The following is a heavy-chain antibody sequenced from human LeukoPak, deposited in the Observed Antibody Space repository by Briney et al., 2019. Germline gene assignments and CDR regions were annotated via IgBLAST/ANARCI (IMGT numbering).Heavy chain of an antibody. CDR1: GFTFSSSG. CDR2: ISYDGSNR. Sequence: GGSLRLSCAASGFTFSSSGMHWVRRAPGKGLEWVAFISYDGSNRYYADSVKGGFTISRDNSKNTLYLQMNSLRAEDTAVYYCAKETRGSYSDYSGQETLVTVSP. J-gene: IGHJ4*02. V-gene: IGHV3-30*02. D-gene: IGHD5-12*01. CDR3: AKETRGSYSDY.